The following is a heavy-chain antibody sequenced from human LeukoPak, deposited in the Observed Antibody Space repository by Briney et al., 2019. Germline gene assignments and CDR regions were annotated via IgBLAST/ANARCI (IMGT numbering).Heavy chain of an antibody. CDR1: GGSISSGDYY. CDR3: ASSIVVVPAAIGNWFAP. V-gene: IGHV4-30-4*08. CDR2: IYYSGST. D-gene: IGHD2-2*01. Sequence: SETLSLTCTVSGGSISSGDYYWSWIRQPPGKGLEWIGYIYYSGSTYYNPSLKSRVTISVDRSKNQVSLKLSSVTAADTAVYYCASSIVVVPAAIGNWFAPWGQGTLVTVSS. J-gene: IGHJ5*02.